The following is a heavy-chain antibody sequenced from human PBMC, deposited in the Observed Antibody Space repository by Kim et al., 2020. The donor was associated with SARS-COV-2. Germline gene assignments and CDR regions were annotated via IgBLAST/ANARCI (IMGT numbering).Heavy chain of an antibody. Sequence: DYQEFVGGRITVKPDKSKNQFSLQLNSVTPEDTAVYYCSRDDQMGLDTFDIWGQGTMVTVSS. D-gene: IGHD2-2*01. CDR3: SRDDQMGLDTFDI. V-gene: IGHV6-1*01. J-gene: IGHJ3*02.